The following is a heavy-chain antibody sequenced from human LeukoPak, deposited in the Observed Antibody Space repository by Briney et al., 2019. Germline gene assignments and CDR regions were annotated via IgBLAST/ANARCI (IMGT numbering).Heavy chain of an antibody. CDR1: GGTFSSYA. D-gene: IGHD1-26*01. CDR3: ARGKSGSYGTKGY. V-gene: IGHV1-69*13. Sequence: ASVKVSCKASGGTFSSYAISWVRQAPGQGLEWMGGIIPIFGTANYAQKFQGRVTITADESTSTAYMELSSLRVEDTAVYYCARGKSGSYGTKGYWGQGTLVTVSS. CDR2: IIPIFGTA. J-gene: IGHJ4*02.